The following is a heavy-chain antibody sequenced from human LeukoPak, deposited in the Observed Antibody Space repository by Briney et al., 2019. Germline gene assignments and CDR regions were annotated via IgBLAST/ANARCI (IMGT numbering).Heavy chain of an antibody. J-gene: IGHJ4*02. CDR2: ISGSGSST. CDR1: GFTVSSNY. D-gene: IGHD6-19*01. V-gene: IGHV3-23*01. Sequence: PGGSLRLSCAASGFTVSSNYMSWARQAPGKGLEWVSAISGSGSSTYYADSVKGRFTISRDNSKNTLYLQMNSLRAEDTAVYYCAKARSSGPNSYWGQGTLVTVSS. CDR3: AKARSSGPNSY.